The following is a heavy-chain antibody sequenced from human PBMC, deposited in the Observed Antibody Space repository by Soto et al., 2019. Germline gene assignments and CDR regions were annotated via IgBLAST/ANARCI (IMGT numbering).Heavy chain of an antibody. D-gene: IGHD6-13*01. CDR3: VKDESINWYSGHFRH. CDR2: INWNSGSI. Sequence: SLRLSCAASGFTFYDYAIHFFRQFPGKGLEWVSGINWNSGSIGYGDSVKGRFAISRDNAKNSLHLQMNSLSAEDTAFYYCVKDESINWYSGHFRHWGQGTLVTVS. J-gene: IGHJ1*01. CDR1: GFTFYDYA. V-gene: IGHV3-9*01.